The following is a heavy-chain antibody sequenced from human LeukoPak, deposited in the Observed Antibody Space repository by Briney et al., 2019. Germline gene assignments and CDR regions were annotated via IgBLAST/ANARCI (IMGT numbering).Heavy chain of an antibody. J-gene: IGHJ4*02. CDR2: INPSGGST. CDR3: ARKGSSGIFPLDY. D-gene: IGHD2/OR15-2a*01. Sequence: ASVKVSCKASGYTFTSYYMHWVRQAPGQGLEWMGIINPSGGSTSYAQKFQGRVTMTRDMSTSTVYMELSSLRSEDTAVYYCARKGSSGIFPLDYWGQGTLVTVSP. V-gene: IGHV1-46*01. CDR1: GYTFTSYY.